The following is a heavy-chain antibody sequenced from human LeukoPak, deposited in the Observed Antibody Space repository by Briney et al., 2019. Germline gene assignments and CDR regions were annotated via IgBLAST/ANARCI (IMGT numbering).Heavy chain of an antibody. J-gene: IGHJ3*02. D-gene: IGHD4-23*01. CDR3: AKSPAVDAAFDI. Sequence: GGSLRLSCAASGFTFSSYAMHWVRQAPGKGLEYVSAISTNGGSTYYANSVKGRFTISRDNSKNTLYLQMGSVRAEDTAVYYCAKSPAVDAAFDIWGQGTMVTVSS. CDR2: ISTNGGST. CDR1: GFTFSSYA. V-gene: IGHV3-64*01.